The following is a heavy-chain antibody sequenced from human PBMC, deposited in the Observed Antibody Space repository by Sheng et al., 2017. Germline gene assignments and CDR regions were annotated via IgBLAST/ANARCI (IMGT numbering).Heavy chain of an antibody. D-gene: IGHD3-3*01. V-gene: IGHV3-48*03. CDR3: ARVWSDFWSGYTNPMGYGMDV. Sequence: EVQLVESGGGLVQPGGSLRLSCAASGFTFSSYEMNWVRQAPGKGLEWVSYISSSGSTIYYADSVKGRFTISRDNAKNSLYLQMNSLRAEDTAVYYCARVWSDFWSGYTNPMGYGMDVWGQGTTVTVSS. CDR1: GFTFSSYE. CDR2: ISSSGSTI. J-gene: IGHJ6*02.